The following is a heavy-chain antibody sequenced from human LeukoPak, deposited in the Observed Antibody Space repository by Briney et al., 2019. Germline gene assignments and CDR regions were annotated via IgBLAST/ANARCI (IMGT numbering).Heavy chain of an antibody. V-gene: IGHV3-7*04. CDR2: INRGGSEK. CDR1: GFIFTAYG. Sequence: GGSLRLSCAASGFIFTAYGMTWVRQPPGKGLESVANINRGGSEKYYVDSVKGRFTISRDNAKNSVFLQMNSLRVEDTGVYYCGGGRGADYWGQGTLITVS. J-gene: IGHJ4*02. D-gene: IGHD3-10*01. CDR3: GGGRGADY.